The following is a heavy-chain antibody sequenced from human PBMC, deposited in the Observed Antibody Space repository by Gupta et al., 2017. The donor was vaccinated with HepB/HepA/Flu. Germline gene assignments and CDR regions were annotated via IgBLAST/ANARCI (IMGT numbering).Heavy chain of an antibody. V-gene: IGHV1-8*01. J-gene: IGHJ6*02. D-gene: IGHD3-22*01. Sequence: QVQLVQSGAEVKKPGASVKVSCKASGYTFTSYDINWVRQAPGQGLEWMGWMNPNSGNTGYAQKFQGRVTMTRNTSISTAYMELSSLRSEDTAVYYCARGNYYYDSSGYYYYYYGMDVWGQGTTVTVSS. CDR2: MNPNSGNT. CDR1: GYTFTSYD. CDR3: ARGNYYYDSSGYYYYYYGMDV.